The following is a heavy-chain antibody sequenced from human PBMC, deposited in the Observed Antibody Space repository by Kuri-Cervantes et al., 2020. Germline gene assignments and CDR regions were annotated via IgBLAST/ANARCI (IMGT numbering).Heavy chain of an antibody. Sequence: GESLKISCAASGFTFSSYGMHWVRQAPGKGLEWVAVISYDGSNKYYADSVKGRFTISRDNSKNTLYLQMNSLRAEDTAVYYCARDITIFGVVRGWADYWGQGTLVTVSS. CDR2: ISYDGSNK. CDR1: GFTFSSYG. V-gene: IGHV3-30*03. D-gene: IGHD3-3*01. J-gene: IGHJ4*02. CDR3: ARDITIFGVVRGWADY.